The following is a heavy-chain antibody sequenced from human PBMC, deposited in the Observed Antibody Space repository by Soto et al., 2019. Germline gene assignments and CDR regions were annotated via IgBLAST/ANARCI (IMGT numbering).Heavy chain of an antibody. CDR3: EREGRLHWFES. Sequence: QVHLQESGPGLVKPSETLSLTCAVSGDSIKTETWWSWLRQLPGTGLEWIGEIKHTGDANANPALRSRVSMSVDKTKNQFFLNLRSVSAADTAVYFWEREGRLHWFESWGQGTLVTVSS. CDR1: GDSIKTETW. CDR2: IKHTGDA. J-gene: IGHJ5*01. V-gene: IGHV4-4*02.